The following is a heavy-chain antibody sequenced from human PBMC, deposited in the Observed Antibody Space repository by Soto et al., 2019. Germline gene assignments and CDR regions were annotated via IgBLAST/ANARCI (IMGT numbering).Heavy chain of an antibody. CDR2: IYSSGST. J-gene: IGHJ4*02. Sequence: QVQLQESGPGLVKPSETLSLTCTVSGGSISGYYWSWIRQPPGQGLQWIGYIYSSGSTNYNPSLKSRVTISVDTSKNQSSLNLSSVTAADTAVYYCARQRRDFDYWGQGSLVTVSS. CDR3: ARQRRDFDY. CDR1: GGSISGYY. V-gene: IGHV4-59*08.